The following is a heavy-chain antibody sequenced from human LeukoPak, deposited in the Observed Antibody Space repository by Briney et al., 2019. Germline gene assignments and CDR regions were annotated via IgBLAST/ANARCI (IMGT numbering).Heavy chain of an antibody. J-gene: IGHJ4*02. V-gene: IGHV3-11*04. D-gene: IGHD1-26*01. CDR3: ARGAMKTNYYHDYFDY. CDR2: MSIDGSSR. Sequence: PGGSLRLSCAASGFIFSDYYMSWIRQAPGKGLEWLPYMSIDGSSRYYADSVKGRFTISRDNAKNSLYLQMNSLRVEDTAVYYCARGAMKTNYYHDYFDYWGQGTLVTVSS. CDR1: GFIFSDYY.